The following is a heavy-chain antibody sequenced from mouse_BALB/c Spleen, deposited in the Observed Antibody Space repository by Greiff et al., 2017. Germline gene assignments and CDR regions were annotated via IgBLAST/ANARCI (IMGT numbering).Heavy chain of an antibody. D-gene: IGHD1-1*01. J-gene: IGHJ4*01. CDR2: IWSGGST. V-gene: IGHV2-2*02. Sequence: QVHVKQSGPGLVQPSQSLSITCTASGFSLTSYGVHWVRQSPGKGLEWLGVIWSGGSTDYNAAFISRLCISKDNSKNQVFFKMNSLQANDTAIYYCARSYGSPCYCAMDDWGEGTSVTVSS. CDR1: GFSLTSYG. CDR3: ARSYGSPCYCAMDD.